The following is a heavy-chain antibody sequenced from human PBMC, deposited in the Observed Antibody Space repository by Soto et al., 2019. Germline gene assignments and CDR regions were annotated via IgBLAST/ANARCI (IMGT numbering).Heavy chain of an antibody. V-gene: IGHV3-74*01. J-gene: IGHJ4*02. CDR2: INPAGTIT. D-gene: IGHD2-21*02. Sequence: GGSLRLSCAASGFPFSHYWMHWVRQTPGKGLVWVSRINPAGTITNYADSVEGRFTISRDNADSALFLQMNSLRVDDTAVYYCAKDPRPTYCSDGGVCYPYFHVWGQGTLVTVSS. CDR1: GFPFSHYW. CDR3: AKDPRPTYCSDGGVCYPYFHV.